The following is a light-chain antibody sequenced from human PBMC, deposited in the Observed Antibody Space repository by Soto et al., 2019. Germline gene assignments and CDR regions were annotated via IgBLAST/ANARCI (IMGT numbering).Light chain of an antibody. CDR1: SSDVGGYNY. CDR2: EVS. CDR3: SSYTSSSTRV. Sequence: QSALTQPASVSGSPGQSITISCTGTSSDVGGYNYVSWYQQHPGKAPKLMIYEVSNRPSGVSNRFSGSKSGNTASLTISGLQAEDEADYYCSSYTSSSTRVFVGGTQLTVL. J-gene: IGLJ3*02. V-gene: IGLV2-14*01.